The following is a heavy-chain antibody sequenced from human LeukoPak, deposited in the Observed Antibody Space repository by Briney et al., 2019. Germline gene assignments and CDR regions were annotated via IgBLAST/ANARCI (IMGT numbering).Heavy chain of an antibody. CDR1: GFTLSSYG. Sequence: GGSLRLSCAASGFTLSSYGMSWVRQAPGKGLEWASAISGSGGSTYYADSVKGRFTISRDNSKNTLYLQMNSLRAEDTAVYYCAKSLSSGYYYLDSYFDYWGQGTLVTVSS. CDR2: ISGSGGST. CDR3: AKSLSSGYYYLDSYFDY. V-gene: IGHV3-23*01. D-gene: IGHD3-22*01. J-gene: IGHJ4*02.